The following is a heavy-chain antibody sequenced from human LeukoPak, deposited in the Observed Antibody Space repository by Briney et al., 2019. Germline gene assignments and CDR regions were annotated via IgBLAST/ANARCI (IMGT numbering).Heavy chain of an antibody. V-gene: IGHV3-23*01. CDR2: ISGSGGST. Sequence: GGSLRLSCAASGFTFSSYAMSWVRQAPGKGLEWVSAISGSGGSTYYADSVKGRFTISRDNSKNTLYLQMNSLRAEDTAVYYCAKGGRWLRDTMGYGMDVWGQGTTVTVSS. J-gene: IGHJ6*02. CDR1: GFTFSSYA. D-gene: IGHD5-24*01. CDR3: AKGGRWLRDTMGYGMDV.